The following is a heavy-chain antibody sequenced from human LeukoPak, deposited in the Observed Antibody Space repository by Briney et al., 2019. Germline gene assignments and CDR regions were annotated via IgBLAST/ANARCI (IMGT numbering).Heavy chain of an antibody. CDR3: ARDRRGYGSFDS. J-gene: IGHJ4*02. CDR2: IYYSGGT. V-gene: IGHV4-61*01. CDR1: GGSVSSGSYY. Sequence: SETLSLTCTVSGGSVSSGSYYWSWIRQPPGKGLEWIGYIYYSGGTNYNPSLYSRLTISVDTSKNQFSLKLTSVTAADTAVYYCARDRRGYGSFDSWGQGTLVTVSS. D-gene: IGHD5-18*01.